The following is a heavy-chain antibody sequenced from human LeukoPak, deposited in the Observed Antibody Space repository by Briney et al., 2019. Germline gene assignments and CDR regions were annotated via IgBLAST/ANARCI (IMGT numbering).Heavy chain of an antibody. V-gene: IGHV3-7*01. Sequence: GGSLRLSCAASGFTFSSYSMSWVRQAPGKGLEWVAYIKQDGSEKYYVDSVKGRFTVSRDNAKNSLYLQMNRLRAEDTAVYYCARGGPGGLVMPVDYWGQGTLVTVSS. CDR3: ARGGPGGLVMPVDY. J-gene: IGHJ4*02. CDR2: IKQDGSEK. CDR1: GFTFSSYS. D-gene: IGHD3/OR15-3a*01.